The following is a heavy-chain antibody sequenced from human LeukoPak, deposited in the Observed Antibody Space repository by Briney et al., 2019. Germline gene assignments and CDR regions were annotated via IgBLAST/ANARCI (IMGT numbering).Heavy chain of an antibody. CDR3: AKDHYSGSFSADY. D-gene: IGHD6-13*01. V-gene: IGHV3-23*01. CDR1: GFTFSSYG. J-gene: IGHJ4*02. Sequence: PGGSLRLSCAASGFTFSSYGMSWVRQAPGKGLEWVSTISGSGGSTYCADSVKGRFTISRDNSKNTLYLQMNSLRAEDTAVYYCAKDHYSGSFSADYWGQGTLVTVSS. CDR2: ISGSGGST.